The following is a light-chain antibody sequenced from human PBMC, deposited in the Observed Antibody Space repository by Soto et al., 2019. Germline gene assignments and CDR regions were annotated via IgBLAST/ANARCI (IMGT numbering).Light chain of an antibody. CDR1: QNIVGW. Sequence: DIQMTQSPSTLSASVGDRVTITCRASQNIVGWLAWYQQKPGKAPKLLIYKASSLESGVPSRFSGSGSGTEFTLTISSLQPDDFATYYCQQYKSYWTFGQGTKVEIK. V-gene: IGKV1-5*03. CDR3: QQYKSYWT. CDR2: KAS. J-gene: IGKJ1*01.